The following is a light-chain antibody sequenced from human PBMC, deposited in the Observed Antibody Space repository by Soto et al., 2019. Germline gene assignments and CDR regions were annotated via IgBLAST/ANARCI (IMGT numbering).Light chain of an antibody. V-gene: IGKV3-11*01. Sequence: EIVLTQSPATLSLSPGERATLSCRASQSVSSFLAWYQQKPGQAPRLLIYDASNRAGGIPARFSGSGSGTDFTLTISSLEPEDFAVYYCQQRINWPRTFGGGTKVEIK. CDR2: DAS. CDR1: QSVSSF. J-gene: IGKJ4*01. CDR3: QQRINWPRT.